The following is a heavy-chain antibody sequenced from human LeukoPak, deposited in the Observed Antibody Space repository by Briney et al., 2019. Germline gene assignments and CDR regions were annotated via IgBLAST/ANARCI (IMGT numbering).Heavy chain of an antibody. J-gene: IGHJ4*02. V-gene: IGHV3-21*01. CDR1: GFTFSSYS. CDR2: ISSSSSYI. D-gene: IGHD6-19*01. Sequence: GGTLRLSCAVSGFTFSSYSMNWVRQAPGKGLEWVSSISSSSSYIYYADSVKGRFTISRDNAKNSLYLQMSSLRAEDTAVYYCARDVSSSGWYYWGQGTLVTVSS. CDR3: ARDVSSSGWYY.